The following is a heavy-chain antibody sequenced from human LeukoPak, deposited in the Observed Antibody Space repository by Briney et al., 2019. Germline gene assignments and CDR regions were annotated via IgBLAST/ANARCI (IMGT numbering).Heavy chain of an antibody. D-gene: IGHD5-12*01. CDR1: GGSISNYY. V-gene: IGHV4-4*07. CDR2: IYSSGTT. Sequence: SETLSLTCTVSGGSISNYYWSWIRQPAGKGLEWIGRIYSSGTTIYNPSLKSRVTMSVDTSKNQFSLKLSSVTAADTAVYFCASGYSGYDPWGQGTLVTVSS. CDR3: ASGYSGYDP. J-gene: IGHJ5*02.